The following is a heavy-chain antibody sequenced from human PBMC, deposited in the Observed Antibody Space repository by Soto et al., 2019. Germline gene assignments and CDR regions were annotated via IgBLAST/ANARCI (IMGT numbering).Heavy chain of an antibody. CDR3: ARAPPDRACYFLDK. V-gene: IGHV3-53*01. D-gene: IGHD2-15*01. J-gene: IGHJ4*02. Sequence: LRLSCEAPGLTETNSYLNWVRQAPGKGLEWVAVIHGSGPAFYVDSVKGRFTISRDRSKNTIYLHMNNLRGDDTAVYYCARAPPDRACYFLDKWGQGSLVTVSS. CDR2: IHGSGPA. CDR1: GLTETNSY.